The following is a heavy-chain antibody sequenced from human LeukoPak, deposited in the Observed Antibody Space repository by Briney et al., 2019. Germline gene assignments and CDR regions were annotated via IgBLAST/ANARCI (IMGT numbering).Heavy chain of an antibody. Sequence: PGGSLRLSCAASGFTFSSYAMHWVRQAPGKGLEWVAVISYDGSNKYYADSVKGRFTISRDNSKNTLYLQMNSLRAEDTAVYYCARDAESRGYSYGYLSIDWFDPWGQGTLVTVSS. V-gene: IGHV3-30*04. J-gene: IGHJ5*02. D-gene: IGHD5-18*01. CDR1: GFTFSSYA. CDR2: ISYDGSNK. CDR3: ARDAESRGYSYGYLSIDWFDP.